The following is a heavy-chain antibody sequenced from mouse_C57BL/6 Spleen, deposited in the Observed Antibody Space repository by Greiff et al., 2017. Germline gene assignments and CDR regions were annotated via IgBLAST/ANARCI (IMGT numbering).Heavy chain of an antibody. CDR3: AREGDGYSYYFDY. Sequence: EVQLQESEGGLVQPGSSMKLSCTASGFTFSDYYMAWVRQVPEKGLEWVANINYDGSSTYYLDSLKSRFIISRDNAKNILYLQMSSLKSEDTATYYCAREGDGYSYYFDYWGQGTTLTVSS. CDR2: INYDGSST. V-gene: IGHV5-16*01. J-gene: IGHJ2*01. D-gene: IGHD2-3*01. CDR1: GFTFSDYY.